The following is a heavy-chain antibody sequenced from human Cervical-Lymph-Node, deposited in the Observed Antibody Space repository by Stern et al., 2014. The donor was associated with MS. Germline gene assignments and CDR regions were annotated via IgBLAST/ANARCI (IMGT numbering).Heavy chain of an antibody. Sequence: VQLGQSGAELKKPGESLKISCKTSGYKFINYWIAWVRQVPGKGLEWIGIIYPGDSDIRYSPSFQGHVTISVDKSITTAYLQWNSLKASDTAMYYCARWSVACDYWGQGALITVSS. CDR2: IYPGDSDI. CDR3: ARWSVACDY. CDR1: GYKFINYW. J-gene: IGHJ4*02. V-gene: IGHV5-51*03. D-gene: IGHD2-21*01.